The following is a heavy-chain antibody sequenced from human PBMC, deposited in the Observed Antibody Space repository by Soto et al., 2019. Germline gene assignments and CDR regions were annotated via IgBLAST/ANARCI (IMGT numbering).Heavy chain of an antibody. V-gene: IGHV3-23*01. J-gene: IGHJ4*02. CDR1: GFTFSNYA. Sequence: RRLSCAASGFTFSNYAMNWVRRAPGKGLEWVSTISGSGTNRYYADSVKGRFTISRDTSDNTLYLQMNSLRAEDTAGYYCAKGRFSCTKGVSYFFVFRGTGTLLTGS. CDR3: AKGRFSCTKGVSYFFVF. D-gene: IGHD2-8*01. CDR2: ISGSGTNR.